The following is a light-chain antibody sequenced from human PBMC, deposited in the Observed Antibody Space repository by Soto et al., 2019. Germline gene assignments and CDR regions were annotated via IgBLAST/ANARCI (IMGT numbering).Light chain of an antibody. Sequence: QSALTQPPSASGTPGQRVTISCFGSSSNIGSNYVYWYQQLPGTAPKLLIYSNNQRPSGVPDRFSGSKSGTSASLAISGLRSEDEADYYCAAWDDSLTGYVFGTRTKLTVL. CDR2: SNN. CDR1: SSNIGSNY. CDR3: AAWDDSLTGYV. V-gene: IGLV1-47*02. J-gene: IGLJ1*01.